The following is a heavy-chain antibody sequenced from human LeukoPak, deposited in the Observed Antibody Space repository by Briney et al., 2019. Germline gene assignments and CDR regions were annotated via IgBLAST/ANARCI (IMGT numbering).Heavy chain of an antibody. D-gene: IGHD5-18*01. CDR1: GFTFSSYG. J-gene: IGHJ3*02. V-gene: IGHV3-33*01. Sequence: GRSLRLSWAAAGFTFSSYGIHWVRQAPGKGLEWVAVIGYDGSNKYYADSVKGRFTISRDNSKNTLYLQMNSLRAEDKAVYYCARDRGYSYGLPRDAFDIWGQGTMVTVSS. CDR3: ARDRGYSYGLPRDAFDI. CDR2: IGYDGSNK.